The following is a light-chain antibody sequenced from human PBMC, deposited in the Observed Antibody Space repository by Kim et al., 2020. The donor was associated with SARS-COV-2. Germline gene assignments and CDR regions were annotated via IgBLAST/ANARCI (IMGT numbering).Light chain of an antibody. CDR1: KLGDKY. Sequence: VSPGKTASINCSGDKLGDKYACWYQQKPGQSPVLVIYQDSKRPSGIPERFSGSNSGNTATLTISGTQAMDEADYYCQAWDSSTAVFGGGTKLTVL. CDR2: QDS. CDR3: QAWDSSTAV. J-gene: IGLJ2*01. V-gene: IGLV3-1*01.